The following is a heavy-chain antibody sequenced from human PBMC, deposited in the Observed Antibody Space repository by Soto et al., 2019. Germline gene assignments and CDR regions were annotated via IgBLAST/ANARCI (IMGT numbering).Heavy chain of an antibody. Sequence: QITLKESGPTLVKPTQTLTLTCTFSGFSVTTSGVGVGWIRQPPGKALEWLALIYWDDDKRYSPSLNSRLTIPTDPSKEHFVLTMTHMAPVDTATSYSAHDYGDYPFDSWGQGTLVTVSS. CDR3: AHDYGDYPFDS. CDR2: IYWDDDK. CDR1: GFSVTTSGVG. V-gene: IGHV2-5*02. D-gene: IGHD4-17*01. J-gene: IGHJ4*02.